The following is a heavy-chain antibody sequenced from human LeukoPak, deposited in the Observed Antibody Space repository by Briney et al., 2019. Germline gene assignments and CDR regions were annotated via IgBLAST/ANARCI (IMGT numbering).Heavy chain of an antibody. CDR1: GGTFSGYA. Sequence: SVKVSCKASGGTFSGYAISWVRQAPGQGLEWMGGIIPIFGTANYVQKFQGRVTITADESTSTAYMELSSLRSEDTAVYYCARAQWSYDFWSGYYVDFGSYYYYGMDVWGQGTTVTVSS. CDR3: ARAQWSYDFWSGYYVDFGSYYYYGMDV. D-gene: IGHD3-3*01. CDR2: IIPIFGTA. J-gene: IGHJ6*02. V-gene: IGHV1-69*13.